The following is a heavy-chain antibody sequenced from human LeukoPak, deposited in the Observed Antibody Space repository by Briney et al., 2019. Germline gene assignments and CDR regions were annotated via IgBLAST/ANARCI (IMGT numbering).Heavy chain of an antibody. CDR2: ISGSGGRT. J-gene: IGHJ4*02. CDR1: GFTFSSYA. D-gene: IGHD3-16*02. CDR3: APGRGSYDYVWGSYPQDYFDY. Sequence: GGSLRLSCAASGFTFSSYAMSWVRQAPGKGLEWVSAISGSGGRTYYADSVKGRFTISRDNSKNTLYLQMNSLRAEDTAVYYCAPGRGSYDYVWGSYPQDYFDYWGQGTLVTVSS. V-gene: IGHV3-23*01.